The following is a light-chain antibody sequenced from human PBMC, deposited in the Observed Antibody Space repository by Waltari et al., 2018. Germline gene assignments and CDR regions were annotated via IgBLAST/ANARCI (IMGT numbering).Light chain of an antibody. CDR1: QSVSNN. Sequence: EIVMTQSPATLSVSPGERATLSCRASQSVSNNFAWYQQKPGQAPGLRIYGASTRATGIAARFSGSGSGTEFTLTISSLQSEDFAVYYCQQYNNWWTFGQGTKVDI. J-gene: IGKJ1*01. V-gene: IGKV3-15*01. CDR2: GAS. CDR3: QQYNNWWT.